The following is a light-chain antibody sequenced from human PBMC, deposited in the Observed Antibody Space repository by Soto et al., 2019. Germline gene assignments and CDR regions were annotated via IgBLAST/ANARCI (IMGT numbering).Light chain of an antibody. V-gene: IGKV3-15*01. CDR1: QSVSNE. CDR2: AAS. CDR3: QQYKKWPSMT. J-gene: IGKJ1*01. Sequence: EIVVTQSPATLSVSPGETASLSCRASQSVSNELVWFQQKPGQAPRLLIYAASTRATGIPTRFSGSGSGTEFTLTISSLQPEDFAVYYCQQYKKWPSMTFGQGTKVE.